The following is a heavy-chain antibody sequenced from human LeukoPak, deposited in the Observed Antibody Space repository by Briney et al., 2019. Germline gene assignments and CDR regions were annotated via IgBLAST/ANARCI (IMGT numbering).Heavy chain of an antibody. D-gene: IGHD2-21*02. Sequence: ASVKVSCKASGYTFTCYYVHWGRQAPGQGLEGMGRINPNSGDTNYAQKFQGRVTMTRDTSISTAYMELSRLRSDDTAVYYCARDYCGGDCFPDYWGQGTLVTVSS. CDR1: GYTFTCYY. CDR2: INPNSGDT. CDR3: ARDYCGGDCFPDY. V-gene: IGHV1-2*06. J-gene: IGHJ4*02.